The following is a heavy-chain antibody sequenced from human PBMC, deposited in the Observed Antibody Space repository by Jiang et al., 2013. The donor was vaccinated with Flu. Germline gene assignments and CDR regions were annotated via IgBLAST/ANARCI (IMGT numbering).Heavy chain of an antibody. V-gene: IGHV3-30*18. CDR3: AKVDRDDAFDI. CDR2: ISYDGSNK. J-gene: IGHJ3*02. CDR1: GFTFSSYG. D-gene: IGHD3/OR15-3a*01. Sequence: AASGFTFSSYGMHWVRQAPGKGLEWVAVISYDGSNKYYADSVKGRFTISRDNSKNTLYLQMNSLRAEDTAVYYCAKVDRDDAFDIWGQGTMVTVSS.